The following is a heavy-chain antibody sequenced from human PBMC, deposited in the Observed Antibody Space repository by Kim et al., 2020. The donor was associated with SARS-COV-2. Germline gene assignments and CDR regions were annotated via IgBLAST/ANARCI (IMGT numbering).Heavy chain of an antibody. CDR3: AKDVCSSVSCPYNYYYGIDG. V-gene: IGHV3-43*02. CDR1: GFRFDEYA. CDR2: ISSDGANT. J-gene: IGHJ6*02. D-gene: IGHD2-2*01. Sequence: GGSLRLSCAASGFRFDEYAMNWVRQVPGKGLEWVSFISSDGANTYYADSVKARFTISRDNNRCSLYLQMNSLRTEDTASYFCAKDVCSSVSCPYNYYYGIDGWYQETTVLVSS.